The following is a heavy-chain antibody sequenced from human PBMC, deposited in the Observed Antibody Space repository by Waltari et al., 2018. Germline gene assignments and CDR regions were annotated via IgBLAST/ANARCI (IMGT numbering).Heavy chain of an antibody. CDR3: AKSSGYSYGLRLDY. CDR1: GLPVGNDT. Sequence: DVQLLESGGGLAQPGRSLSLSGTAAGLPVGNDTLTWVRQAPGKGLEWVSGISGSGISRYYADSVKGRFSISRDKSKNTMYMQMNSLRVEDTAVYYCAKSSGYSYGLRLDYWGQGILVTVSS. D-gene: IGHD5-18*01. CDR2: ISGSGISR. V-gene: IGHV3-23*01. J-gene: IGHJ4*02.